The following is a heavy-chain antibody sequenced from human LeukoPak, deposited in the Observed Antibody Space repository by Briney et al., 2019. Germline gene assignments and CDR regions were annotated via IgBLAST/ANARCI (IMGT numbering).Heavy chain of an antibody. V-gene: IGHV1-24*01. CDR2: FDPEDGET. J-gene: IGHJ1*01. Sequence: GASVKVSCKVSGYTLTELSMHWVRQAPGKGLEWMGGFDPEDGETIYAQKFQGRVTMTEDTSTDTAYMELSSLRSEDTAVYYCATVKVVRGSGGYWFPAEYFQHRGQGTLVTVSS. D-gene: IGHD3-10*01. CDR1: GYTLTELS. CDR3: ATVKVVRGSGGYWFPAEYFQH.